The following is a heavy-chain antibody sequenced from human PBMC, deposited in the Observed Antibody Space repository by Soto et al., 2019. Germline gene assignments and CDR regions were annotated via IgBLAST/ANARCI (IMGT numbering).Heavy chain of an antibody. Sequence: PGGSLRLSCAASGFTFSSYGMHWVRQAPGKGLEWVAVIWYDGSNKYYADSVKGRFTISRDNSKNTLYLQMNSLRAEDTAVYYCARSGEQLVLYYYYGMAVWGQGTTVTVSS. CDR2: IWYDGSNK. D-gene: IGHD6-6*01. V-gene: IGHV3-33*01. CDR1: GFTFSSYG. CDR3: ARSGEQLVLYYYYGMAV. J-gene: IGHJ6*02.